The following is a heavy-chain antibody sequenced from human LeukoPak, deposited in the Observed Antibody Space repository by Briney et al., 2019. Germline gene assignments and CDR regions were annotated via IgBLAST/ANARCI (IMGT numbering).Heavy chain of an antibody. D-gene: IGHD5-12*01. CDR3: ARVLVGGYVTYYYYYMDV. V-gene: IGHV3-11*01. CDR2: ISSSGSTI. Sequence: PGGSLRLSCAASGFTFSDYYMSWIRQAPGKGLEWVSYISSSGSTIYYADSVKGRFTISRDNAKNSLYLQMNSLRAEDTAVYYCARVLVGGYVTYYYYYMDVWGKGTTVTISS. CDR1: GFTFSDYY. J-gene: IGHJ6*03.